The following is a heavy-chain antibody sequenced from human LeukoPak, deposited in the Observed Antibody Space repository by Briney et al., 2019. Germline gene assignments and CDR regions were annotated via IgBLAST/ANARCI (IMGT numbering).Heavy chain of an antibody. CDR2: IYHGGGT. Sequence: GGSLTLSCAGSGFSVSFNYMSGVRQAPGKGLEWVSVIYHGGGTYYADSVRGRFTISRDDSKNTLFLQMDSLRVDDTAMYYCARAYYGGNPHQGAVFDYWGRGTLVTVSS. D-gene: IGHD4-23*01. CDR1: GFSVSFNY. J-gene: IGHJ4*02. V-gene: IGHV3-53*01. CDR3: ARAYYGGNPHQGAVFDY.